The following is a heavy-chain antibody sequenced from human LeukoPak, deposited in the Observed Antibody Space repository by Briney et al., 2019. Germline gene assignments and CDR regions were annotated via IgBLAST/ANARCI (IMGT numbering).Heavy chain of an antibody. CDR1: GFLVSDNY. Sequence: PGGSLRLSCAASGFLVSDNYMHWLRKAPGEGLEWFSVLYTGGSTYYADSGKGRFTISRDNSKNTIYLQMNSLRVEDTAVYYCARDHWNYHAFDYWGQGTLVTVSS. V-gene: IGHV3-53*01. J-gene: IGHJ4*02. CDR3: ARDHWNYHAFDY. D-gene: IGHD1-7*01. CDR2: LYTGGST.